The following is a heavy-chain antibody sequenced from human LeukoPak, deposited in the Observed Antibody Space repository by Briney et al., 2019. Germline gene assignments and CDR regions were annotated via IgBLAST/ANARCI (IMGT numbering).Heavy chain of an antibody. CDR1: GFTFSSYS. Sequence: GWSLRLSCAASGFTFSSYSMNWVRQAPGKGLEWVSSISSSSSYIYYADSVKGRFTISRDNAKNSLYLQMNSLRAEDTAVYYCARVEAAYGDYVAFDYWGQGTLVTVSS. D-gene: IGHD4-17*01. CDR2: ISSSSSYI. CDR3: ARVEAAYGDYVAFDY. V-gene: IGHV3-21*01. J-gene: IGHJ4*02.